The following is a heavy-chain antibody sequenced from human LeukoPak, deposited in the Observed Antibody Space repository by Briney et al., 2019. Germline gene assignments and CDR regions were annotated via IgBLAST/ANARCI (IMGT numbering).Heavy chain of an antibody. CDR3: AKGTIANYYYYYYMDV. CDR1: GFTFSSYA. V-gene: IGHV3-23*01. D-gene: IGHD1-1*01. J-gene: IGHJ6*03. CDR2: ISGSGGST. Sequence: PGGSLRLSCAASGFTFSSYAMSWVRQAPGKGLEWVSAISGSGGSTYYADSVKGRFTISRDNSKNTLYLQMNSLRAEDTAVYYCAKGTIANYYYYYYMDVWGKGTTVTISS.